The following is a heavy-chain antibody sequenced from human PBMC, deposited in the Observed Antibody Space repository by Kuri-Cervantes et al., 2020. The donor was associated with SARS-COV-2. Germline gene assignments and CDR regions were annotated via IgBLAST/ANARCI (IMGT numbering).Heavy chain of an antibody. CDR2: INPNSGGT. Sequence: ASVKVSCKASGYTFTGYYMHWVRQAPGQGLEWMGWINPNSGGTNYAQKFQGRVTMTRDTSISTAYMELSRLRPEDTAVYYCAAGLPAAMDYYYYYMDVWGKGTTVTVSS. CDR3: AAGLPAAMDYYYYYMDV. V-gene: IGHV1-2*02. CDR1: GYTFTGYY. J-gene: IGHJ6*03. D-gene: IGHD2-2*01.